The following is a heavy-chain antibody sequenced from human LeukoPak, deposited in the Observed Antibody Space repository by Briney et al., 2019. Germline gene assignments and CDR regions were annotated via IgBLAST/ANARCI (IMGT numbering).Heavy chain of an antibody. Sequence: SETLSLTCTVSGDSISSHYWSWIRQPPGKGLEWIGYMYYSGITNYNPSLKSRVTISADTSKNQFSLRLTSVSAADTAVYYCARDNSRTAAPGSWFDPWGQGTLVTVSS. D-gene: IGHD6-13*01. V-gene: IGHV4-59*11. CDR2: MYYSGIT. CDR3: ARDNSRTAAPGSWFDP. CDR1: GDSISSHY. J-gene: IGHJ5*02.